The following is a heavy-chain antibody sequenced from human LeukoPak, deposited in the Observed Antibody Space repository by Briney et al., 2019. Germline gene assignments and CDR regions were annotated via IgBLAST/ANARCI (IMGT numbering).Heavy chain of an antibody. CDR2: INPKSGGT. D-gene: IGHD3-22*01. Sequence: ASVKVSCKASGYTFTGYYMHWVRQAPGQGLEWMGRINPKSGGTNYAQKFQGRVTITRDTSISTAYMELSRLRSDDTAVYYCASYYDSSGYLSDYWGQGTLVTVSS. CDR3: ASYYDSSGYLSDY. V-gene: IGHV1-2*06. J-gene: IGHJ4*02. CDR1: GYTFTGYY.